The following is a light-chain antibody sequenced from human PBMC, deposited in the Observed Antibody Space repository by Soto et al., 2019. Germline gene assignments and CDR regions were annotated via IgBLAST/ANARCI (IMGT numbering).Light chain of an antibody. CDR3: QQYGSSQWT. V-gene: IGKV3-20*01. J-gene: IGKJ1*01. CDR1: QSVGSD. CDR2: GAS. Sequence: EIVLTQSPATLSLSPGERATLSCRASQSVGSDLAWYQQKSGQAPRLLIYGASSRATGIPDRFSGSGSGTDFTLTISRLEPEDFAVYYCQQYGSSQWTFGQGTKVDIK.